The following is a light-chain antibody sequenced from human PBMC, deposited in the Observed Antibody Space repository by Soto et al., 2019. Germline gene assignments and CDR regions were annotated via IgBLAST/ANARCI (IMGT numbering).Light chain of an antibody. CDR2: DAS. J-gene: IGKJ1*01. CDR1: QSVGAF. V-gene: IGKV3-11*01. Sequence: EXXLTQSPATLSLSPGERVTLSCRASQSVGAFLAWYQQKPGQAPRLLIYDASNRAPGIPDRFRGSGSGTDFTLTISGLQPEDFAVYYCQEGTDWPPGTFGRGTTVEVK. CDR3: QEGTDWPPGT.